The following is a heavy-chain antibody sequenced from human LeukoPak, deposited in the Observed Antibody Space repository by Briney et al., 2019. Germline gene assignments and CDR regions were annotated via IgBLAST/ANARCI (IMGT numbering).Heavy chain of an antibody. CDR2: ISSSGSTI. D-gene: IGHD3-3*01. CDR1: GFTFSSYE. Sequence: PGGSLRLSCAASGFTFSSYEMNWVRQAPGKGLEWVSYISSSGSTIYYADSVKGRFTISRDNAKNSLYLQMNSLRAEDTAVYYCARGGRLRLRFLEWSSGAYYMDVWGKGTTVTVSS. V-gene: IGHV3-48*03. J-gene: IGHJ6*03. CDR3: ARGGRLRLRFLEWSSGAYYMDV.